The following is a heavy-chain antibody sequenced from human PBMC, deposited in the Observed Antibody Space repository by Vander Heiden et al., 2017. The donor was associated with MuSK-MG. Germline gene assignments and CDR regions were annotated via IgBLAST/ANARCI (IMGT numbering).Heavy chain of an antibody. CDR2: IGTSGSGT. CDR1: GFMFTTYA. CDR3: AKDLTPGHVVGGSGADY. Sequence: EVQLLESGGGLVQPGGSLRRSCAASGFMFTTYAMTWVRQAPGKGLEWVSGIGTSGSGTYYSDSVKGRFIISRDNSKNTLHLQMDSLRAEDTAVYYCAKDLTPGHVVGGSGADYWGQGTLVTVSS. J-gene: IGHJ4*02. D-gene: IGHD1-26*01. V-gene: IGHV3-23*01.